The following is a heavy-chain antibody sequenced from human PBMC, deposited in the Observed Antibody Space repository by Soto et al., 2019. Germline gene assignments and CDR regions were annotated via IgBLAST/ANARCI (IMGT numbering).Heavy chain of an antibody. D-gene: IGHD6-13*01. CDR2: ISYDGSNK. Sequence: SLRLSCAASGFTFSSYGMHWVRQAPGKGLEWVAVISYDGSNKYYADSVKGRFTISRDNSKNTLYLQMNSLRAEDTAVYYCAKDTSSSWYVGYYYYYGMDVWGQGTTVTVSS. CDR3: AKDTSSSWYVGYYYYYGMDV. J-gene: IGHJ6*02. CDR1: GFTFSSYG. V-gene: IGHV3-30*18.